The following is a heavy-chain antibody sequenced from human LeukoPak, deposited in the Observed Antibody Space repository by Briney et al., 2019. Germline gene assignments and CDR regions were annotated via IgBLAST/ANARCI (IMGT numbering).Heavy chain of an antibody. J-gene: IGHJ4*02. Sequence: GGSLRLSCAASGFTFSRYAMSWVRQAPGKGLEWVSAISGSGGSTYYADSAKGRFTISRDNSKNTVYLQMNSLRAEDTAVYYCAKARYSSSWWVVDYWGQGTLVTVSS. V-gene: IGHV3-23*01. CDR2: ISGSGGST. D-gene: IGHD6-6*01. CDR1: GFTFSRYA. CDR3: AKARYSSSWWVVDY.